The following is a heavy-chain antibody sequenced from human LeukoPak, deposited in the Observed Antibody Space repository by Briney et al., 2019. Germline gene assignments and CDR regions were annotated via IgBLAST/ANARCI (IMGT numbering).Heavy chain of an antibody. CDR1: GGTFSSYA. CDR2: IIPIFGTA. V-gene: IGHV1-69*13. Sequence: SVKVSCKASGGTFSSYAISWVRQAPGQGFEWMGGIIPIFGTANYAQKFQGRVTITADESTSTAYMELSSLRSEDTAVYYCARDLGCSSGWYCNYWGQGTLVTVSS. J-gene: IGHJ4*02. D-gene: IGHD6-19*01. CDR3: ARDLGCSSGWYCNY.